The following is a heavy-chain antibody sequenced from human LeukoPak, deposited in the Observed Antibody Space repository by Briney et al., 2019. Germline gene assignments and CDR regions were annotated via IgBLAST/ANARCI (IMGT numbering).Heavy chain of an antibody. V-gene: IGHV3-23*01. D-gene: IGHD3-3*01. CDR1: GFTFSSYA. J-gene: IGHJ4*02. CDR2: ISGSGGST. CDR3: AKAPKHYDFWSGSDFDY. Sequence: QPGGSLRLSCAASGFTFSSYAMSWVRQAPGKGLEWVSAISGSGGSTYYADSVKGRFTISRDNSKNTLYLQMNSLRAEDTAVYYCAKAPKHYDFWSGSDFDYWGQGTLVTVSS.